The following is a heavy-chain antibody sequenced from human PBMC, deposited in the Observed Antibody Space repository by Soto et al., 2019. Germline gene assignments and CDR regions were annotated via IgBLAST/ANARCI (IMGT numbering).Heavy chain of an antibody. Sequence: QVQLQESGPGLVKPSQTLSLTCTVSGGSISSGGYYWSWIRQHPGKGLECIGYIYYSGSTYYNPSLKSRVTISVATSENQFSLKLSSVTAADTAVYYCARYGSGSYYATTFDYWGQGTLVTVSS. CDR1: GGSISSGGYY. CDR3: ARYGSGSYYATTFDY. V-gene: IGHV4-31*03. D-gene: IGHD3-10*01. CDR2: IYYSGST. J-gene: IGHJ4*02.